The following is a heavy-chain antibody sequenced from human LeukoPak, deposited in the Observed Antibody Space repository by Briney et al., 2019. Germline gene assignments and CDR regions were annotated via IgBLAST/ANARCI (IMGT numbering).Heavy chain of an antibody. D-gene: IGHD1-26*01. CDR2: ISWDGGST. V-gene: IGHV3-43*01. CDR3: AKTRRSGSFFYYYYYMDV. J-gene: IGHJ6*03. CDR1: GFTFDDYT. Sequence: GGSLRLSCAASGFTFDDYTMHWVRQAPGKGLEWVSLISWDGGSTCYADSVKGRFTISRDNSKNSLYLQMNSLRTEDTALYYCAKTRRSGSFFYYYYYMDVWGKGTTVTVSS.